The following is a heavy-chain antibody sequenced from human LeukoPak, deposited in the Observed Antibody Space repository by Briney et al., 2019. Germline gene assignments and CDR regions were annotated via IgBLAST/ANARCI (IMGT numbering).Heavy chain of an antibody. J-gene: IGHJ4*02. CDR2: INWNGGST. D-gene: IGHD4-17*01. CDR3: AKNDDYGDYPFDY. Sequence: GGSLRLSCAASGFTFDDYGMSWVRQAPGKGLEWVSGINWNGGSTGYADSVKGRFTISRDNAKNSLYLQMNSLRAEDTAVYYCAKNDDYGDYPFDYWGQGTLVTVSS. V-gene: IGHV3-20*04. CDR1: GFTFDDYG.